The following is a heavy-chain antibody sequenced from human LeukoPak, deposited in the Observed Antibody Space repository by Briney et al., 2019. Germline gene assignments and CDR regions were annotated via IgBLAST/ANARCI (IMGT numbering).Heavy chain of an antibody. Sequence: TGGSLRLSCAASGFTFSGYSMNWVRQAPGKGLEWVSYISSSSSTIYYADSVKGRFTISRDNAKNSVYLQMNSLRDEDTAVYFCASWYSGIYAFDYWGQGALVTVSS. CDR1: GFTFSGYS. CDR2: ISSSSSTI. CDR3: ASWYSGIYAFDY. J-gene: IGHJ4*02. D-gene: IGHD1-26*01. V-gene: IGHV3-48*02.